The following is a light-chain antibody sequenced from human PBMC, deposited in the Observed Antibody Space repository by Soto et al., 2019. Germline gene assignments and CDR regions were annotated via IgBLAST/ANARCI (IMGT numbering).Light chain of an antibody. Sequence: EIVLPQSPATLSFSPGERATLSCRASQSVSSYLAWYQQKPGQAPRLLIYDASNRATGIPARFSGSGSGTDFNITISSLEPEDFAVYYCHQRSNWPFTFGPGKKVDIK. V-gene: IGKV3-11*01. J-gene: IGKJ3*01. CDR3: HQRSNWPFT. CDR1: QSVSSY. CDR2: DAS.